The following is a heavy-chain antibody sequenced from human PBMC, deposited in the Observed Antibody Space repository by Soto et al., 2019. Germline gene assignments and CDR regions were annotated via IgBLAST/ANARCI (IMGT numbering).Heavy chain of an antibody. CDR2: IWYDGSNK. V-gene: IGHV3-33*01. J-gene: IGHJ6*02. D-gene: IGHD2-15*01. CDR3: ARVDCSGGSCYLGMDV. CDR1: GFTFSSYG. Sequence: QVPLVESGGGVVQPGRSLRLSCAASGFTFSSYGMHWVRQAPGKGLEWVAVIWYDGSNKYYADSVKGRFTISRDNSKNTLYLQMNSLRAEDTAVYYCARVDCSGGSCYLGMDVWGQGTTVTVSS.